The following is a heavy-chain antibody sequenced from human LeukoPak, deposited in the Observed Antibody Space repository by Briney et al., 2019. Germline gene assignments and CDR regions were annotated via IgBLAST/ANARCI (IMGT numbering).Heavy chain of an antibody. Sequence: GESLKISCKGSGYSFTSYWIGWVRQTPGKGLEWMGIIYPGDSDTRYSPSFQGQVTISADKSISTAYLQWSSLKASDTAMYYCARHRCPAGDSSGYYCCYYGMDVWGQGTTVTVSS. V-gene: IGHV5-51*01. CDR1: GYSFTSYW. CDR3: ARHRCPAGDSSGYYCCYYGMDV. J-gene: IGHJ6*02. CDR2: IYPGDSDT. D-gene: IGHD3-22*01.